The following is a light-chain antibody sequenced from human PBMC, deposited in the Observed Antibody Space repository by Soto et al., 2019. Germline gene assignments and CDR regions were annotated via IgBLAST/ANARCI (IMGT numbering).Light chain of an antibody. Sequence: SVLTQPRSVSGSPGQSVTISCTGTSSDVGRYDYVSWYQQHPGKAPKLIIYDVTERPAGVPDRFSGSKSGNTASLTISGLQAEDEADYSCCSFAGSFSYVFGGGTKGHRP. J-gene: IGLJ1*01. CDR2: DVT. V-gene: IGLV2-11*01. CDR3: CSFAGSFSYV. CDR1: SSDVGRYDY.